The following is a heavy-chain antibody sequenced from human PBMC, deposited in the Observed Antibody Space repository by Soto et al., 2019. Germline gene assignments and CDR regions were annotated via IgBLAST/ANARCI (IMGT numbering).Heavy chain of an antibody. CDR2: ITPIFGTA. J-gene: IGHJ6*02. D-gene: IGHD3-22*01. CDR1: GATFSSYA. Sequence: SVKVSCKASGATFSSYAISWVRQAPGQGLEWMGGITPIFGTANYAQKFQGRVTITADESTSTAHMELSSLRSEDTAVYYCARVSKYYYDSSGYYYAPCGMDFWGQGTTVTVSS. CDR3: ARVSKYYYDSSGYYYAPCGMDF. V-gene: IGHV1-69*13.